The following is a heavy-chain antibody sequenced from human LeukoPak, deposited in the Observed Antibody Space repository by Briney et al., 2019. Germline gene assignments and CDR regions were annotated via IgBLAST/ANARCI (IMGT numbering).Heavy chain of an antibody. Sequence: GSLRLSCAASGFTVSSNYMSWVRQAPGEGLEWVSVIYSGGSTYYADSVKGRFTISRHNSKNTLYLQMNSLRAEDTAVYYCASSTGTIEGTYYYYGMDVWGQGITVTVSS. CDR1: GFTVSSNY. J-gene: IGHJ6*02. D-gene: IGHD1-7*01. CDR3: ASSTGTIEGTYYYYGMDV. V-gene: IGHV3-53*04. CDR2: IYSGGST.